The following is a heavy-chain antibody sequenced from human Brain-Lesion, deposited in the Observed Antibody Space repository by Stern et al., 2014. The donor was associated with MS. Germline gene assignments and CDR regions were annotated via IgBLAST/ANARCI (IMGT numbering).Heavy chain of an antibody. V-gene: IGHV3-23*04. D-gene: IGHD6-19*01. CDR2: ISGRGGPT. J-gene: IGHJ1*01. Sequence: EVQLVESGGGLVQPGGSLRLSCAASGFSFSTYAMRWVRQTPGTGLQWASVISGRGGPTYYADSVKGRFTISRDNSKNTLYLQMDSLRADDTAVYYCAKWPHHIAVAGTRYFQHWGQGTLVTVSS. CDR1: GFSFSTYA. CDR3: AKWPHHIAVAGTRYFQH.